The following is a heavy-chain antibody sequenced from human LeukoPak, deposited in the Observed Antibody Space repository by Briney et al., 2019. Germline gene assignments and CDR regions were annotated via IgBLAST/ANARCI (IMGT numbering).Heavy chain of an antibody. D-gene: IGHD2-2*01. CDR1: GGSFSGYY. V-gene: IGHV4-34*01. Sequence: PSETLSLTCAVYGGSFSGYYWSWIRQPPGKGLEWIGEINHSGSTNYNPSLKSRVTILVDTSKNQFSLKLSSVTAADTAVYYCARGPVPAATYDYWGQGTLVTVSS. CDR3: ARGPVPAATYDY. CDR2: INHSGST. J-gene: IGHJ4*02.